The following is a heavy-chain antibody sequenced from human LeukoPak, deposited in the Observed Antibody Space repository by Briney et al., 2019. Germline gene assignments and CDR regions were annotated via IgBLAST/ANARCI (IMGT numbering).Heavy chain of an antibody. CDR2: IYHSGST. Sequence: PSETLSLTCSVSGGSISSSNYYWGWIRQPPGKGLEWIGRIYHSGSTYYNPSLKSRVSISVDTSKNQFSLKLSSVTAADTAVYFCARRTPPYYYGMDVWGQGTTVTVSS. J-gene: IGHJ6*02. CDR3: ARRTPPYYYGMDV. V-gene: IGHV4-39*01. CDR1: GGSISSSNYY. D-gene: IGHD2-15*01.